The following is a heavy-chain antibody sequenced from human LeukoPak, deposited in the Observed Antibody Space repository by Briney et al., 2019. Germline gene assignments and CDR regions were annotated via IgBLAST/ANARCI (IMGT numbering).Heavy chain of an antibody. D-gene: IGHD4-11*01. CDR1: GFTVSSYY. CDR3: ARSYSNHLFGMDV. V-gene: IGHV3-66*01. Sequence: GGSLRLSCAASGFTVSSYYMTWVRQAPGKGLEWVSVIYSGGSTYHADSVKGRVAISRDNSKNTVFLQMNSVRAEDTAVYYCARSYSNHLFGMDVWGQGTTVTVSS. J-gene: IGHJ6*02. CDR2: IYSGGST.